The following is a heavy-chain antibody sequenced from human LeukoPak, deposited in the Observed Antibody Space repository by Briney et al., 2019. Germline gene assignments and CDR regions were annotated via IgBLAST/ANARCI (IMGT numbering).Heavy chain of an antibody. CDR3: ARGGAEYQLPN. Sequence: GASVKVSCKASGYTFTSYGISWVRQAPGQGLEWMGWISAYNDNTNYAQEFQDRVTMTTDTSTSTAYMELRSLRSEDTAVYYCARGGAEYQLPNWGQGTLVTVSS. D-gene: IGHD2-2*01. CDR1: GYTFTSYG. CDR2: ISAYNDNT. V-gene: IGHV1-18*01. J-gene: IGHJ4*02.